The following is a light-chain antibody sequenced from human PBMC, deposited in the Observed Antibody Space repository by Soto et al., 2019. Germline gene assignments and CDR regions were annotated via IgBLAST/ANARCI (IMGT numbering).Light chain of an antibody. J-gene: IGKJ1*01. CDR2: DIS. Sequence: MVLPHSPGPLALSPGERSTLSRRASQSITARYLARYQQKPSRTPRLLIHDISRRDTGTPERFSGSGSGTDFTLTISRLEPEDFAVYYCQQYGNSPWAFGKGAKVDIK. CDR1: QSITARY. CDR3: QQYGNSPWA. V-gene: IGKV3-20*01.